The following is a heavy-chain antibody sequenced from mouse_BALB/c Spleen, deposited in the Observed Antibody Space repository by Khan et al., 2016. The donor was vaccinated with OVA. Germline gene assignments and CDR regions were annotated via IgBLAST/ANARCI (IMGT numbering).Heavy chain of an antibody. CDR3: ARGGCGSPFAY. V-gene: IGHV1S81*02. D-gene: IGHD1-1*01. J-gene: IGHJ3*01. Sequence: QVQLQQSGAELVKPGASVKLSCKASGYTFTSYYMYWVKQRPGQGLEWIGEINPSNGGTNVNEKFKSKATLTVDKSSSTAYMEVSSLTSEDSAIYYCARGGCGSPFAYWGQGTLVTVSA. CDR1: GYTFTSYY. CDR2: INPSNGGT.